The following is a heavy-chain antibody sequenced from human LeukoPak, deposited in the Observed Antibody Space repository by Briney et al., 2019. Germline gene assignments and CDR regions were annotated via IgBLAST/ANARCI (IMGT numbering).Heavy chain of an antibody. J-gene: IGHJ4*02. Sequence: GGSLRLSCAASGFTFSSYAMSWVRQAPGKGLEWVSAISGSGGSTYYADSVKGRFTISRDNSKNTLYLQMNSLRAEDTAVYYCAKDGHYYGSGTNDYWGQGTLVTVSS. V-gene: IGHV3-23*01. CDR1: GFTFSSYA. CDR3: AKDGHYYGSGTNDY. D-gene: IGHD3-10*01. CDR2: ISGSGGST.